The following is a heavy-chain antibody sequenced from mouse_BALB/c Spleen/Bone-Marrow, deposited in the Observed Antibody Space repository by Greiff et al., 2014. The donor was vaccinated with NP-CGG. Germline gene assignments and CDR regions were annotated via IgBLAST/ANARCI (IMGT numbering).Heavy chain of an antibody. CDR2: IRLKSNNYAP. CDR1: GFTFSNYW. J-gene: IGHJ3*01. D-gene: IGHD1-1*01. Sequence: VQVKESGGGFVQPGGSMKFSCAASGFTFSNYWMNWVRQSPEKGLEWVAEIRLKSNNYAPHYAESVKGRFTISRDDSKSSVYLQMNNLRAEDTGIYYCTSHYGSSYKWFAYWGQGTLVTVSA. V-gene: IGHV6-6*02. CDR3: TSHYGSSYKWFAY.